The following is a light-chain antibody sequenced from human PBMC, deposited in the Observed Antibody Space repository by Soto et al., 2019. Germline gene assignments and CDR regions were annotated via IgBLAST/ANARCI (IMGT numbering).Light chain of an antibody. V-gene: IGLV4-60*02. CDR3: ETWDSNTHTV. J-gene: IGLJ3*02. CDR2: LEGSGSY. Sequence: QSVLTQSSSASASLGSSVKLTCILSSGHSSYIIAWHQQQPGKAPRYLMKLEGSGSYNKGSGVPDRFSGSSSGADRYLTISNLQFEDEADYYCETWDSNTHTVFGGGTKVTVL. CDR1: SGHSSYI.